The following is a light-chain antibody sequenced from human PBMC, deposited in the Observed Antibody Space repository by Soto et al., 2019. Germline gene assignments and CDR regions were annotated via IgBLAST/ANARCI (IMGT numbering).Light chain of an antibody. CDR3: QQSYSTLFT. Sequence: DIQMTQSPSSLSASVGDRVTITCRASQTIIRYLNWYQQKPGRAPNLLIYAASSLQSRVPSRFSGSGSGTDFTLTIICLQPEDFATYYCQQSYSTLFTFGPGTKVDIK. CDR2: AAS. V-gene: IGKV1-39*01. J-gene: IGKJ3*01. CDR1: QTIIRY.